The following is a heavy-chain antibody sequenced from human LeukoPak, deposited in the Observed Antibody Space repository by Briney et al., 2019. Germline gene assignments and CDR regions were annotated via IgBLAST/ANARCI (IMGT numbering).Heavy chain of an antibody. Sequence: GGSLRLSCAASGFTFSTYGMHWVRQAPGKGLEWVTFIRYDGSNKYNADSVKGRFTISRDNSKNTLYLQMNSLRAENTAVYYCAKEGGYDPYFDYWGQGTLVTVSS. D-gene: IGHD5-12*01. CDR3: AKEGGYDPYFDY. CDR2: IRYDGSNK. J-gene: IGHJ4*02. CDR1: GFTFSTYG. V-gene: IGHV3-30*02.